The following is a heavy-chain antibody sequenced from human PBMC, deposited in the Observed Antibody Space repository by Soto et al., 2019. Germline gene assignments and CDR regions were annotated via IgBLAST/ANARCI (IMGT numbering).Heavy chain of an antibody. CDR3: ARVSCGGDCYFNWFDP. CDR1: GYTFTSYG. J-gene: IGHJ5*02. V-gene: IGHV1-18*04. Sequence: ASVKVSCKASGYTFTSYGISWVRQAPGQGLEWMGWISAYNGNTNYAQKLPGRVTMTTDTSTSTAYMELRSLRSDDTAVYYCARVSCGGDCYFNWFDPWGQGTLVTV. D-gene: IGHD2-21*02. CDR2: ISAYNGNT.